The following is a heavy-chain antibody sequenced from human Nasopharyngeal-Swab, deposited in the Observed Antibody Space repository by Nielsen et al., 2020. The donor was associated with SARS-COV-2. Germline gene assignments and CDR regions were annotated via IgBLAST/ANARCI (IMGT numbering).Heavy chain of an antibody. V-gene: IGHV1-3*01. Sequence: ASVKVSCKASGYTFTSYAMHWVRQAPGQRLEWMGWINAGNGNTKYSQKFQGRVTITRDTSASTAYMELSSLRSEDTAVYYCARQWLVLGGIGWFDPWGQGTLVTVSS. CDR1: GYTFTSYA. J-gene: IGHJ5*02. CDR3: ARQWLVLGGIGWFDP. CDR2: INAGNGNT. D-gene: IGHD6-19*01.